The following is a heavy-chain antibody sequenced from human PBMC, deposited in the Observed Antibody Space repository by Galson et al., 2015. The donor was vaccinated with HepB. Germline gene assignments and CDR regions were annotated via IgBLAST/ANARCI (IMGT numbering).Heavy chain of an antibody. Sequence: SVKVSCKASGYTFTSYGISWVRQAPGQGLEWMGWISAYNGNTHYAQKLQGRVTLTTDTSTSTAYMELRSLRSDDTAVYYCARDKQKGADEVYCSSTSCQKNYYYYYGMDVWGQGTTVTVSS. CDR2: ISAYNGNT. CDR1: GYTFTSYG. CDR3: ARDKQKGADEVYCSSTSCQKNYYYYYGMDV. J-gene: IGHJ6*02. D-gene: IGHD2-2*01. V-gene: IGHV1-18*01.